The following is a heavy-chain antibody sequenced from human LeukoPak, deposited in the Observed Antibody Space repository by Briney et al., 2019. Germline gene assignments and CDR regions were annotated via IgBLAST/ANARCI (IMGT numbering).Heavy chain of an antibody. CDR3: ARERRVGYSYGFGY. J-gene: IGHJ4*02. CDR2: MNPNSGNT. Sequence: ASVKVSCKASGYTFTSYDINWVRQATGQGLEWMGWMNPNSGNTGYAQKFQGRVTMTRNTSISTAYMELSSLRSEDTAVCYCARERRVGYSYGFGYWGQGTLVTVSS. V-gene: IGHV1-8*01. CDR1: GYTFTSYD. D-gene: IGHD5-18*01.